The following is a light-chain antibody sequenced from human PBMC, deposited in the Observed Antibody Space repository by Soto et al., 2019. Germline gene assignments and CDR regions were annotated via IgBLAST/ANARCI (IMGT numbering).Light chain of an antibody. J-gene: IGLJ2*01. CDR1: SSDVGSYNL. CDR3: CSYASGTAFSVV. V-gene: IGLV2-23*03. Sequence: QSALTQPASVSGSPGQSTTISCTGTSSDVGSYNLVSWYQQHPGKAPKLMIYEGTKRPSGVSNRFSGSKPGNTASLTISGLQAGDEGAYYCCSYASGTAFSVVFGGGTTLTVL. CDR2: EGT.